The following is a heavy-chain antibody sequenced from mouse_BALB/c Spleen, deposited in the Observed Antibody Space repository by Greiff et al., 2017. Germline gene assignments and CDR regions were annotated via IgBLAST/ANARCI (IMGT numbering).Heavy chain of an antibody. CDR2: ISYDGSN. CDR3: ARGGLRNYFDY. CDR1: GYSITSGYY. J-gene: IGHJ2*01. Sequence: EVQLKESGPGLVKPSQSLSLTCSVTGYSITSGYYWNWIRQFPGNKLEWMGYISYDGSNNYNPSLKNRISITRDTSKNQFFLKLNSVTTEDTATYYCARGGLRNYFDYWGQGTTLTVSS. V-gene: IGHV3-6*02. D-gene: IGHD2-4*01.